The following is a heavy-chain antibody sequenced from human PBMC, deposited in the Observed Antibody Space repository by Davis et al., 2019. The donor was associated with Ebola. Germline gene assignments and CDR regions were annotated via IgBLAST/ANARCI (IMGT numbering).Heavy chain of an antibody. D-gene: IGHD3-16*02. V-gene: IGHV3-33*01. CDR3: ARGDMITFGGVIVGDY. CDR1: GFTFSSYG. J-gene: IGHJ4*02. CDR2: IWYDGSNK. Sequence: GESLKISCAASGFTFSSYGMHWVRQAPGKGLEWVAVIWYDGSNKYYADSVKGRFTISRDNSKNTLYLQMNSLRAEDTAVYYCARGDMITFGGVIVGDYWGQGTLVTVSS.